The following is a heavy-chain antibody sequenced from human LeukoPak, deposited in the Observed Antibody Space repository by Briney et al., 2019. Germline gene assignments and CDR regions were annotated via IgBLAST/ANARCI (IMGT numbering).Heavy chain of an antibody. Sequence: PSETLSLTCTVSGGSISRSSYYWGWVRQSPGKGLEWIGSISDSGNTYYNPSLKSRVTISVDTSKNQFSLKLSSVTAADTAVYYCARAQRGYTYGYNYYYYMDVWGKGTTVTVSS. D-gene: IGHD5-18*01. V-gene: IGHV4-39*07. CDR1: GGSISRSSYY. J-gene: IGHJ6*03. CDR2: ISDSGNT. CDR3: ARAQRGYTYGYNYYYYMDV.